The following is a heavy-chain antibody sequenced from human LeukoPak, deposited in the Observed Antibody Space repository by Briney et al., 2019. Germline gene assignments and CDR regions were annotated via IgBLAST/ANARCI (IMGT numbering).Heavy chain of an antibody. CDR1: GGSISSSSYY. Sequence: SETLSLTCTVSGGSISSSSYYWGWIRQPPGKGLEWIGSIYYSGSTYYNPSLKSRVTISVDTSKNQFSLKLSSVTAADTAVYYCARLTETPAARNWFDPWGQGTLVTVSS. J-gene: IGHJ5*02. CDR2: IYYSGST. V-gene: IGHV4-39*01. D-gene: IGHD2-2*01. CDR3: ARLTETPAARNWFDP.